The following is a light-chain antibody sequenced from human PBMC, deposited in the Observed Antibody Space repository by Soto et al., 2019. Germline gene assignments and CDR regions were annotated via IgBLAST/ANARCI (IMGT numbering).Light chain of an antibody. J-gene: IGKJ1*01. CDR2: GAS. V-gene: IGKV3-11*01. CDR3: QQHSHWPPWT. CDR1: ENVRTF. Sequence: VVLTQSPATLSLSPGERATLSCMASENVRTFVDWYQQKPGQAPRLLIYGASNRATGIPARFSGSGSGTDFTLTVSNLEPEDFAVYYCQQHSHWPPWTFGQGTKVDIK.